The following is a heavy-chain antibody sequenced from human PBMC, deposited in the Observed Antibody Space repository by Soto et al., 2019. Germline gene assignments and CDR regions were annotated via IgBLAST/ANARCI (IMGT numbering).Heavy chain of an antibody. J-gene: IGHJ4*02. V-gene: IGHV4-30-4*01. CDR2: IYYSGST. CDR1: GGSISSGDYY. D-gene: IGHD3-9*01. CDR3: ASPGILTGSAFDY. Sequence: SETLSLTCTVSGGSISSGDYYWSWIRQPPGKGLEWIGYIYYSGSTYYNPSLKSRVTISVDTSKNQFSLKLSSVTAADTAVYYCASPGILTGSAFDYWGQGTLVTVSS.